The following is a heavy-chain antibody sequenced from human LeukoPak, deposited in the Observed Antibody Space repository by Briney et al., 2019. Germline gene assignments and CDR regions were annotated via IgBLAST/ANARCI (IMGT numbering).Heavy chain of an antibody. V-gene: IGHV3-30-3*01. CDR3: ARDRASSSWLTDY. D-gene: IGHD6-13*01. Sequence: PGGSLRLSCAAYGFTFSSYAMHWVRQAPGKGLEWVAVISFDGSNKYYTDSVKGRFTISRDNAKNTLYLQMSSLRAEDTAVYYCARDRASSSWLTDYWGQGTLVTVSS. J-gene: IGHJ4*02. CDR2: ISFDGSNK. CDR1: GFTFSSYA.